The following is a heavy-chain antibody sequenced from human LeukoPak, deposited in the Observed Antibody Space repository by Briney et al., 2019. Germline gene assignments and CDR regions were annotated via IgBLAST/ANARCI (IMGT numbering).Heavy chain of an antibody. J-gene: IGHJ4*02. CDR2: ISGSGGST. D-gene: IGHD3-22*01. Sequence: GGSLRLSCAASGFTFSSYAMSWVRQAPGKGLEWVSAISGSGGSTYYADSVKGRFTISRDNSKNTLYLQMNSLRAEDTAVYYCAKQEGRNYYDSSGYPNYFDYWGQGTLVTVSS. V-gene: IGHV3-23*01. CDR3: AKQEGRNYYDSSGYPNYFDY. CDR1: GFTFSSYA.